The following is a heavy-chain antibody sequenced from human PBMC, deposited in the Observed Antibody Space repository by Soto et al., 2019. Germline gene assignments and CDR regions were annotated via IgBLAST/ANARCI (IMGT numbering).Heavy chain of an antibody. Sequence: GAPVXGSCKASGYTFTGYGISWVRQGPGQRLEWMGRISAYNGNTNYAQKLQGRVTMTTDTSTSTAYMELRSLRSDDTAVYYCARAYAHIEVVTATNWYFDLWGRGTLVTVSS. CDR1: GYTFTGYG. CDR3: ARAYAHIEVVTATNWYFDL. D-gene: IGHD2-21*02. J-gene: IGHJ2*01. V-gene: IGHV1-18*01. CDR2: ISAYNGNT.